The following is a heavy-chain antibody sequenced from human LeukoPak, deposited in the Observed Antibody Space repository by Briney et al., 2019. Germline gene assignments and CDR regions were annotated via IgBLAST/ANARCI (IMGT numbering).Heavy chain of an antibody. V-gene: IGHV5-51*01. CDR3: AKQRLRGVSFFDD. CDR1: GYSFTSYW. Sequence: GESLKISCKGSGYSFTSYWIGWVRQMPGKGLEWMGIIYPGDSDTRYSPSFQGQVTISADKSITTAYLQWSNLKASDTAIYYCAKQRLRGVSFFDDWGQGTLVTVSS. CDR2: IYPGDSDT. D-gene: IGHD3-10*01. J-gene: IGHJ4*02.